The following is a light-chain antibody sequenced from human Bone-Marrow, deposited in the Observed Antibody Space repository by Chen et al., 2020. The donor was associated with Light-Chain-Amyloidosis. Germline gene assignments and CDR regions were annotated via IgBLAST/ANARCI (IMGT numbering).Light chain of an antibody. V-gene: IGLV2-11*01. CDR3: CSYAGSYSGV. Sequence: QSALTQPRSVSGSPGQSLTISCTGTSSDVGGYNYVSWYQQHPGKAPKLMIYDVSKRPSGVPDRFSGSKSGNTASLTISGLQAEDEADYYCCSYAGSYSGVFGGGTKLTVL. CDR1: SSDVGGYNY. J-gene: IGLJ3*02. CDR2: DVS.